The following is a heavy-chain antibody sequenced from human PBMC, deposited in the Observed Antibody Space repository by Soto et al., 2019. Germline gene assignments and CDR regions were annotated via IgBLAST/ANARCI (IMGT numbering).Heavy chain of an antibody. CDR3: ARQRYSSSWYLHYYYGMDV. Sequence: KTSETLSLTCTVSGGSISSSSYYWGWIRQPPGKGLEWIGSIYYSGSTYYNPSLKSRVTISVDTSKNQFSLKLSSVTAADTAVYYCARQRYSSSWYLHYYYGMDVWGQGTTVTVSS. CDR1: GGSISSSSYY. V-gene: IGHV4-39*01. CDR2: IYYSGST. J-gene: IGHJ6*02. D-gene: IGHD6-13*01.